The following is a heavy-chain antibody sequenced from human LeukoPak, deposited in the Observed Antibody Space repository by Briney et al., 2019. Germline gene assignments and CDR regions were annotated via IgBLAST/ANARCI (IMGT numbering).Heavy chain of an antibody. CDR2: INPNSGGT. J-gene: IGHJ4*02. CDR3: ARGDGSGRYCIEY. CDR1: GYTFTDYF. V-gene: IGHV1-2*02. D-gene: IGHD3-10*01. Sequence: ASVEVSCKASGYTFTDYFMHWVRQAPGQGLEWMGWINPNSGGTNYAQRFQGRVTMTRDTSISTVHMELSRLTSDDTAVYYCARGDGSGRYCIEYWGQGTLVAVAS.